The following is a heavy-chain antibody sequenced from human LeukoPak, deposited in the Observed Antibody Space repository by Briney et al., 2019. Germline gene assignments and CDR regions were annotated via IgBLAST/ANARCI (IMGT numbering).Heavy chain of an antibody. CDR1: GGSISSRSYY. J-gene: IGHJ4*02. D-gene: IGHD2-8*01. Sequence: SAPLPLTSTVSGGSISSRSYYLSWLREPPGKGLEWITTIYHSGSTYYNASLKSRVTISVDTSKSHFSLKLSSVTAADTAMYYCARYTGVNGYYFDNWGQGTLVTVSS. CDR2: IYHSGST. CDR3: ARYTGVNGYYFDN. V-gene: IGHV4-39*02.